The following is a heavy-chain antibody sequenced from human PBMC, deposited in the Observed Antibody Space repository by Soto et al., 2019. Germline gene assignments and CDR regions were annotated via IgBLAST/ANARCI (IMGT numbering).Heavy chain of an antibody. CDR1: GYTFTGYY. V-gene: IGHV1-2*02. D-gene: IGHD3-22*01. CDR3: ARRYDSSGYYVPLLDY. CDR2: INPNSGGT. Sequence: ASVKVSCKASGYTFTGYYMHWVRQAPGQGLEWMGWINPNSGGTNYAQKFQGRVTMTREKSISTAYMELSRLKSDDTAVYYCARRYDSSGYYVPLLDYWGQGTLVTVSS. J-gene: IGHJ4*02.